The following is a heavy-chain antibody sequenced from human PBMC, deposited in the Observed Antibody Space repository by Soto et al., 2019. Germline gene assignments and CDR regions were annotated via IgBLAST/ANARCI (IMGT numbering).Heavy chain of an antibody. Sequence: QGQLVESGGGVVQPGRSLRLSCAASGFNFITYAMHWVRQAPGKGLEWLAIISNDGDNTSYADSVKGRFTISRSSSQNTVYLQINSLRPDDTAVYYCSRVGGADGMDVWGQGTTVTV. D-gene: IGHD1-26*01. CDR2: ISNDGDNT. J-gene: IGHJ6*02. CDR3: SRVGGADGMDV. CDR1: GFNFITYA. V-gene: IGHV3-30-3*01.